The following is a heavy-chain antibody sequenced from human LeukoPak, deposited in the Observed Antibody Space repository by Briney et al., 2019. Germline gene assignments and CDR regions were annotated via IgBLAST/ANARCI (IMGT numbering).Heavy chain of an antibody. Sequence: GGSPRLSCAASGFTFSSYAMSWVRQAPGKGLEWVANIKQDGSEKYYVDSVKGRFTISRDNAKTSLYLQMNSLRAEDTAVYYCARDSGYDWDPYYFDYWGQGTLVTVSS. J-gene: IGHJ4*02. V-gene: IGHV3-7*01. CDR2: IKQDGSEK. D-gene: IGHD5-12*01. CDR1: GFTFSSYA. CDR3: ARDSGYDWDPYYFDY.